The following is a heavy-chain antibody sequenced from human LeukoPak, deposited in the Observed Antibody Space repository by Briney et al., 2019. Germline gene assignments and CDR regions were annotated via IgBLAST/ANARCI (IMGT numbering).Heavy chain of an antibody. CDR1: GYTFSGYW. D-gene: IGHD6-19*01. CDR2: IDPNVDDR. V-gene: IGHV1-2*06. Sequence: GASVKVSCKASGYTFSGYWIHWVRQAPGQGLEWMGRIDPNVDDRKYAQKFQGRATMTRDTSTNTAYMELSSLRSDDTAMYYCARDAAVVGQGSEYWGQGTLVTVSS. CDR3: ARDAAVVGQGSEY. J-gene: IGHJ4*02.